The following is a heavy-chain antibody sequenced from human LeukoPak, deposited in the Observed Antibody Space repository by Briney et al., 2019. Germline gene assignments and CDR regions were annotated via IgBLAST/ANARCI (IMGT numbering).Heavy chain of an antibody. CDR2: INHSGST. CDR3: ARGLRDTAMVFFDY. Sequence: PSETLSLTCAVYGGSFSGYYWSWIRQPPGKRLEWIGEINHSGSTNYNPSLKSRVTISVDTSKNQFSLKLSSVTAADTAVYYCARGLRDTAMVFFDYWGQGTVVTVSS. D-gene: IGHD5-18*01. CDR1: GGSFSGYY. V-gene: IGHV4-34*01. J-gene: IGHJ4*02.